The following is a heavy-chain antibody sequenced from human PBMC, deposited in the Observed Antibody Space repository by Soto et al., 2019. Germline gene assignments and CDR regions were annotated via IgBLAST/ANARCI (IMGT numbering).Heavy chain of an antibody. CDR2: INHSGST. J-gene: IGHJ6*04. V-gene: IGHV4-34*01. D-gene: IGHD2-15*01. CDR3: ARAVVVVVAATRNYYYYGMDV. Sequence: SETLSLTCAVYGGSFSGYYWSWIRQPPGKGLEWIGEINHSGSTNYNPSLKSRVTISVDTSKNQFSLKLSSVTAADTAVYYCARAVVVVVAATRNYYYYGMDVWGKGPTVTVSS. CDR1: GGSFSGYY.